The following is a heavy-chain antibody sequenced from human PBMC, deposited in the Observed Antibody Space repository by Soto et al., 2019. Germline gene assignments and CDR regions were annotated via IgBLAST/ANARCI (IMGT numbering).Heavy chain of an antibody. V-gene: IGHV4-34*01. CDR3: ARRGYYAISAFDI. Sequence: PSETLSLTCAVYGGSFSGYDWTWIRQPPGTGLEWIGRSYDSGSTYSPPSLKSRVTISVATSKNQFSLKLSSVTAADTAVYYCARRGYYAISAFDIWGQGTMVTV. CDR2: SYDSGST. CDR1: GGSFSGYD. D-gene: IGHD2-8*01. J-gene: IGHJ3*02.